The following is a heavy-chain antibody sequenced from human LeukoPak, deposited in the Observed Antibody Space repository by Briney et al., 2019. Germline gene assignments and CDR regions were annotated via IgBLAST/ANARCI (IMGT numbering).Heavy chain of an antibody. CDR2: IYPGDSAT. J-gene: IGHJ4*02. CDR1: GYSFNTYW. Sequence: GESLKISCKGSGYSFNTYWIGWVRQMPGKGLEWMGIIYPGDSATRYSPSFQGQVTISADKSIDTAYLQWSSLKASDTAMYYCARDVGIQGAYIWVYWGQGTLVTVSS. D-gene: IGHD3-16*01. CDR3: ARDVGIQGAYIWVY. V-gene: IGHV5-51*01.